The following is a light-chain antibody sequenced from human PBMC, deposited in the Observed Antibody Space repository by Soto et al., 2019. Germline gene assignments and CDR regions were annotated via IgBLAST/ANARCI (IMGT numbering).Light chain of an antibody. CDR1: QSVSSSY. V-gene: IGKV3-20*01. CDR3: QQYGSSPPRYT. Sequence: DIVLTQSPGTLSLSPGERATLSCRASQSVSSSYLAWYQQNPGQAPRLLIYGASSRATGIPDRFSGSGSGTDFTLTISRLEPEDFAVYYCQQYGSSPPRYTFGQGTKLEIK. J-gene: IGKJ2*01. CDR2: GAS.